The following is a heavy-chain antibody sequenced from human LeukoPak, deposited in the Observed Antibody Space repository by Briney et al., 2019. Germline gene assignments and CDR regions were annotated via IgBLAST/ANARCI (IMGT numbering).Heavy chain of an antibody. CDR2: IYYSGST. CDR1: GGSISSGDYY. D-gene: IGHD6-19*01. CDR3: ARVVAVAGKGHYYGMDV. Sequence: PSATLSLTCTVSGGSISSGDYYWSWIRQPPGKGLEWIGYIYYSGSTYYNPSLKSRVTISVDTSKNQFSLKLSSVTAADTAVYYCARVVAVAGKGHYYGMDVWGQGTTVTVSS. J-gene: IGHJ6*02. V-gene: IGHV4-30-4*01.